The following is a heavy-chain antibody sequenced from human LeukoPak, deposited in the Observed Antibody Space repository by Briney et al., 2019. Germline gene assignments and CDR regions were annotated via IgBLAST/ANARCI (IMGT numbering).Heavy chain of an antibody. J-gene: IGHJ6*02. CDR3: ARERGYAMDV. Sequence: PGGTLRLSCAASGLSISDHYMSWVRQAPGKGLEWVSIIHGGGNIYYTDSLKGRITVSIDTSKNTFYLQMNSLSAEDTAVYYCARERGYAMDVWGQETTVSVSS. CDR2: IHGGGNI. D-gene: IGHD1-1*01. CDR1: GLSISDHY. V-gene: IGHV3-53*01.